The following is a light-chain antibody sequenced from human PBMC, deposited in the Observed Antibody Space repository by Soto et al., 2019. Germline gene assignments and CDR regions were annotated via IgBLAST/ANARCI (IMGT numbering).Light chain of an antibody. Sequence: EIALTQSPGTLSLSPGESATLSCRASQSVSSSYLAWYQQKPGQAPRLLIYGASSRATGIPDRFSGSGSGTDFTLTISRLEPEDFAVYYCQQYGSSPGTFGQGTKVDI. CDR2: GAS. J-gene: IGKJ1*01. CDR3: QQYGSSPGT. CDR1: QSVSSSY. V-gene: IGKV3-20*01.